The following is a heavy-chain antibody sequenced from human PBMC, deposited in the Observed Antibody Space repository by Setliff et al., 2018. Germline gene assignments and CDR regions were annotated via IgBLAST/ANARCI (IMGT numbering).Heavy chain of an antibody. Sequence: VASVKVSCKASGYTFNNYGITWVRQAPGQGLEWMGWINNYSFKTTYPQKFLDRVTMTTDTSATTAYMELKNLRSDDTAVYYCARINFYVSSGYYYAPDLWGQGTLVTVSP. J-gene: IGHJ5*02. V-gene: IGHV1-18*01. D-gene: IGHD3-22*01. CDR3: ARINFYVSSGYYYAPDL. CDR1: GYTFNNYG. CDR2: INNYSFKT.